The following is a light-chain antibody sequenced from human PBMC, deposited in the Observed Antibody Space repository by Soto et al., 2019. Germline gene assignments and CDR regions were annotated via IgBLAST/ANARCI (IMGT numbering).Light chain of an antibody. CDR1: SSDVGGYNC. CDR3: SSYISSSTRPYV. CDR2: DVS. V-gene: IGLV2-14*01. J-gene: IGLJ1*01. Sequence: QSALTQPASVSGSPGQSITISCTGTSSDVGGYNCVSWYQQHPGKAPKLMIYDVSNRPSGVSNRFSGSKSGNTASLTISGLQAEDEADYYCSSYISSSTRPYVFGTGTKLTVL.